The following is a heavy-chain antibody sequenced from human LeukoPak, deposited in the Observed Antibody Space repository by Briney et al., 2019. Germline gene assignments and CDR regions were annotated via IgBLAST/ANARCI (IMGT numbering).Heavy chain of an antibody. J-gene: IGHJ6*03. CDR2: ISYDGSNK. D-gene: IGHD3-10*01. V-gene: IGHV3-30*01. CDR3: ASPGSLGGYYYMDV. CDR1: GFTFSSYA. Sequence: GGSLRLSCAASGFTFSSYAMHWVRQAPGKGLEWEAVISYDGSNKYYADSVKGRFTISRDNSKNTLYLQMNSLRAEDTAVYYCASPGSLGGYYYMDVWGKGTTVTVSS.